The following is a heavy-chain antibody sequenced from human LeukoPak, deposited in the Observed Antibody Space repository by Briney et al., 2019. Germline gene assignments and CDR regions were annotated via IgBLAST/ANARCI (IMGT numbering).Heavy chain of an antibody. V-gene: IGHV1-69*06. CDR3: ARGRLRLLGERYDYHYMDV. D-gene: IGHD4-17*01. Sequence: SVKVSCKASGGTFSSYAITWVRQAPGQGPEWMGGIIPILNTPKYGTPNYAQKFRGRVTITADKSTSTAYMELSSLRSEDTAVYYCARGRLRLLGERYDYHYMDVWGKGTTVTVSS. J-gene: IGHJ6*03. CDR2: IIPILNTPKYGTP. CDR1: GGTFSSYA.